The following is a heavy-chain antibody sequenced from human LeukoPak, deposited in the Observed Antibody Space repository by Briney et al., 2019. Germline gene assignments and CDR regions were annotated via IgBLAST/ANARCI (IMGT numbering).Heavy chain of an antibody. D-gene: IGHD2-8*02. Sequence: GGSLRLSCAASGFTFSNAWRSWVRQAPGKGLEWVGLIKSNTDGGTTDYAARVKGRFTISRDDSKNMLDLQMNSLKTEDTAVYFCSTSGLSHWGQGTLVTVSS. CDR2: IKSNTDGGTT. V-gene: IGHV3-15*01. CDR3: STSGLSH. CDR1: GFTFSNAW. J-gene: IGHJ4*02.